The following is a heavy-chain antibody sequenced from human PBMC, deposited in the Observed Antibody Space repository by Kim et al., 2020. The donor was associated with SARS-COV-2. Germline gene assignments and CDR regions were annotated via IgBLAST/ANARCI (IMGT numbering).Heavy chain of an antibody. Sequence: PPPKGRVTISGDTSKTQFSLKLSSVTAADTAVYYCARARITMIVVVKYFDYWGQGTLVTVSS. J-gene: IGHJ4*02. CDR3: ARARITMIVVVKYFDY. D-gene: IGHD3-22*01. V-gene: IGHV4-31*02.